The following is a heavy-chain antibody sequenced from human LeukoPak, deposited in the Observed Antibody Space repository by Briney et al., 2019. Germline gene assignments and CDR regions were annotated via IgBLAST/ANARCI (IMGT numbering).Heavy chain of an antibody. D-gene: IGHD4-23*01. V-gene: IGHV4-4*07. CDR3: ARQTTVITGPFDY. CDR2: IHSSGNT. J-gene: IGHJ4*02. CDR1: GGSISSYH. Sequence: SETLPLTCTVPGGSISSYHWSWIRQTAAKGLEWIGRIHSSGNTNFNPSLKSRVTMSVDTSKNHLSLKLTSVTAADTAVYYCARQTTVITGPFDYWGQGTLVTVSS.